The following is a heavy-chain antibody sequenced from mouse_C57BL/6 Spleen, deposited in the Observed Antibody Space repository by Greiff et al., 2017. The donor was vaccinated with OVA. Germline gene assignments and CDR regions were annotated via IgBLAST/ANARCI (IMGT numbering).Heavy chain of an antibody. D-gene: IGHD2-2*01. CDR3: ASGDGYDVGCFDY. V-gene: IGHV1-59*01. CDR2: IDPSDSYT. J-gene: IGHJ2*01. CDR1: GYTFTSYW. Sequence: VQLQQPGAELVRPGTSVKLSCKASGYTFTSYWMHWVKQRPGQGLEWIGVIDPSDSYTNYNQKFKGKATLTVDTSSSTAYMQLSSLTSEDSAVYYCASGDGYDVGCFDYWGQGTTLTVSS.